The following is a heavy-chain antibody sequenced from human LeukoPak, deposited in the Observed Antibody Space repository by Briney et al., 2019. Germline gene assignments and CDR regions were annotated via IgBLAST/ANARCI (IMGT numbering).Heavy chain of an antibody. CDR3: ASSTVVPYYFDY. CDR1: GGSLSSYY. D-gene: IGHD2-2*01. J-gene: IGHJ4*02. V-gene: IGHV4-4*07. Sequence: SETLSLTRPVPGGSLSSYYWGWIRQPPPEGLEWIRRIYTSGRTNYNPSLKSRVTISVDKSKNQFSLKLSSVTAADTAVYYCASSTVVPYYFDYWGQGTLVTVSS. CDR2: IYTSGRT.